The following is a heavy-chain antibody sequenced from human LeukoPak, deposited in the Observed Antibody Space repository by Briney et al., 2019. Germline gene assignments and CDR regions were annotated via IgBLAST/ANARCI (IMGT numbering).Heavy chain of an antibody. CDR3: AKDGHYGSGAPPY. D-gene: IGHD3-10*01. Sequence: GGSLRLSCAASGFIFSSYGMHWVRQAPGKGLEWVAFIRYDGINKYYADSVKGRFTISRDNSKNTLYLQMNSLRAEDTAVYYCAKDGHYGSGAPPYWGQGTLVTVSS. CDR2: IRYDGINK. V-gene: IGHV3-30*02. J-gene: IGHJ4*02. CDR1: GFIFSSYG.